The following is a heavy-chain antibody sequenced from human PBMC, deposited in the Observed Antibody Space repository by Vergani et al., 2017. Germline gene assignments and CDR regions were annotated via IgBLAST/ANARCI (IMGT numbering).Heavy chain of an antibody. Sequence: EVQLVESGGGLVQPGGSLRLSCAASGFTFSSYEMNWVRQAPGKGLEWVSYISSSGSTIYYADSVKGRFTISRDNAKNSLYLQMNSLRAEDTAVYYCARELEGRAAACFDYWGQGTLVTVSS. CDR3: ARELEGRAAACFDY. CDR1: GFTFSSYE. D-gene: IGHD6-13*01. CDR2: ISSSGSTI. J-gene: IGHJ4*02. V-gene: IGHV3-48*03.